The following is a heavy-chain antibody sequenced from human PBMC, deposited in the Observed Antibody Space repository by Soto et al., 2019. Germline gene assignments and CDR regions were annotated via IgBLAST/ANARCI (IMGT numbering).Heavy chain of an antibody. CDR1: GFTFDDYA. CDR3: AKDIGGYSYYYFDY. V-gene: IGHV3-9*01. D-gene: IGHD5-18*01. Sequence: GGSLRLSCAASGFTFDDYAMHWVRQAPGKGLEWVSGISWNSGSIGYADSVKGRFTISRDNAKNSLYLQMNSLRAEDTALYYCAKDIGGYSYYYFDYWGQGTLVTVSS. CDR2: ISWNSGSI. J-gene: IGHJ4*02.